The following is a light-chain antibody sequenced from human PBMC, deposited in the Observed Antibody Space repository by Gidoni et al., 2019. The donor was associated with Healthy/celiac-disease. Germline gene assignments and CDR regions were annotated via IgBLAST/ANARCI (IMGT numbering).Light chain of an antibody. CDR3: QQSYTLIT. Sequence: DIQMTQSPSSLSASVGDRVTITCRASQSISSYLNWYQQKPGKAPKLLIYAASSLQSGVPSRFSGSGSGTDFTLTISSLQPEDFATYYCQQSYTLITFXQXTRLEIK. CDR2: AAS. J-gene: IGKJ5*01. CDR1: QSISSY. V-gene: IGKV1-39*01.